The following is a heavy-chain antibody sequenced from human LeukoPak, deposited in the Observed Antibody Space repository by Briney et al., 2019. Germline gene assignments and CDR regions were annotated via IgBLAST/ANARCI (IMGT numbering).Heavy chain of an antibody. V-gene: IGHV3-23*01. Sequence: GGSLRLSCAASGFTFSSYAMSWVRQAPGKGLEWVSAISGSGGSTYYADSVKGRFTISRDNSKNTLYLQMNSLRAEDTAVYYGANPDGGYDFDYWGQGTLVTVSS. J-gene: IGHJ4*02. CDR2: ISGSGGST. D-gene: IGHD5-12*01. CDR3: ANPDGGYDFDY. CDR1: GFTFSSYA.